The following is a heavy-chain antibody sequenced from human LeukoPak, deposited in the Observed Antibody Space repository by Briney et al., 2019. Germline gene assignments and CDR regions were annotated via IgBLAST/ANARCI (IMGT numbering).Heavy chain of an antibody. CDR2: IFHSGST. CDR3: ATSSGWYRYDS. J-gene: IGHJ4*02. V-gene: IGHV4-4*02. D-gene: IGHD6-19*01. Sequence: SETLSLTCTVSGASIIGPKWWNWVRLSPGKGMEWIGEIFHSGSTHYNPSLKSRVTISVDTSKNQFSLILTSVTDADTAVYYCATSSGWYRYDSWGRGTLVTVSS. CDR1: GASIIGPKW.